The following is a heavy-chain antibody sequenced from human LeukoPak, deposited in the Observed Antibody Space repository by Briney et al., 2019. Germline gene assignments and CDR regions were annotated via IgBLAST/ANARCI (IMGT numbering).Heavy chain of an antibody. Sequence: KSSETLSLTCTVSGGSISSGDYYWSWIRQPPGKGLEWIGYIYYSGSTNYNPSLKSRVTISVDTSKNQFSLKLSSVTAADTAVYYCASGYSSSWYYLPYWGQGTLVTVSS. CDR3: ASGYSSSWYYLPY. CDR1: GGSISSGDYY. J-gene: IGHJ4*02. V-gene: IGHV4-61*08. D-gene: IGHD6-13*01. CDR2: IYYSGST.